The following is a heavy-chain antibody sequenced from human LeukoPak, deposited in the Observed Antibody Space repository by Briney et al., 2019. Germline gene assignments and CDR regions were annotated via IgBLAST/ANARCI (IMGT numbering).Heavy chain of an antibody. V-gene: IGHV3-30*18. CDR2: ISYDGSNK. J-gene: IGHJ6*02. CDR1: GFTFSSYG. CDR3: AKEPYCSGGSCNIRYYDYGMDV. D-gene: IGHD2-15*01. Sequence: PGRSLRLSCAASGFTFSSYGMHWVRQAPGKGLEWVAVISYDGSNKYYADSVKGRFTISRDNSKNTLYLQMNSLRAEDTAVYYCAKEPYCSGGSCNIRYYDYGMDVWGQGTTVTVSS.